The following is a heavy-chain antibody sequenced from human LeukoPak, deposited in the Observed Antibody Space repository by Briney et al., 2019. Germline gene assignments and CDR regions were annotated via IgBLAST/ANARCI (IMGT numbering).Heavy chain of an antibody. CDR3: ARAYYDTSGYPGWYFDL. V-gene: IGHV1-18*01. Sequence: GASVKVSCKASGYTFTSYGISWVRQAPGQGLEWMGWISAYNGNTNYAEKVQGRVTMTRDTSTSTAYMELRSLRSDDTAVYYCARAYYDTSGYPGWYFDLWGRGTLVTVSS. D-gene: IGHD3-22*01. J-gene: IGHJ2*01. CDR2: ISAYNGNT. CDR1: GYTFTSYG.